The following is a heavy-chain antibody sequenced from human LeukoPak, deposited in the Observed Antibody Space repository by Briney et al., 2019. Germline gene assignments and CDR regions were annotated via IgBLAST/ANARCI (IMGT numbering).Heavy chain of an antibody. D-gene: IGHD2-2*01. J-gene: IGHJ4*02. Sequence: PGGSLRLSCAASGFTFDEYAMHWVRQAPGKGLEWVSLISGGGSKTYYADSVKGRFTISRDNNKNSLYLQINSLRTADTALYYCAKDRYCSSTSCPTDHWGQGTLVTVSS. CDR1: GFTFDEYA. CDR3: AKDRYCSSTSCPTDH. V-gene: IGHV3-43*02. CDR2: ISGGGSKT.